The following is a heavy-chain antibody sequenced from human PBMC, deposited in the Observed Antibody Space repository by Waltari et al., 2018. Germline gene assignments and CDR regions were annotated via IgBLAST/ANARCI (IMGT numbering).Heavy chain of an antibody. D-gene: IGHD3-10*01. Sequence: EVRLAESGGGLVQPGGSLRLSCTAPGFDFSDYDLNWVRQAPGTGLEWVSSIGGTHSNIFYADSVKGRFTVSRDNAKNSLYLQMDNLRAEDSGLYFCTRDLYGSGGDWFDPWGQGTLVTVSS. J-gene: IGHJ5*02. CDR3: TRDLYGSGGDWFDP. CDR1: GFDFSDYD. CDR2: IGGTHSNI. V-gene: IGHV3-21*03.